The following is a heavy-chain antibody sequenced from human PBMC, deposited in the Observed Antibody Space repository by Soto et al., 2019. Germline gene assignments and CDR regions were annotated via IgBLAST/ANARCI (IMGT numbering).Heavy chain of an antibody. J-gene: IGHJ4*02. V-gene: IGHV1-24*01. CDR3: ATAPLAPWSRSPDY. CDR2: FDPEDGET. D-gene: IGHD2-8*02. Sequence: EASVKVSCKVSGYTLTELSMHWVRQAPGKGLEWMGGFDPEDGETIYAQKFQGRVTMTEDTSTDTAYMELSSLRSEDTAVYYCATAPLAPWSRSPDYWGQGTLVTVSS. CDR1: GYTLTELS.